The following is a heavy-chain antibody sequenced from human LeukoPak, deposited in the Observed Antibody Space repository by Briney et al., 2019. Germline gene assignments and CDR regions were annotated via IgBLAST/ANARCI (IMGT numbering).Heavy chain of an antibody. CDR2: ISSSSSYI. Sequence: GGSLRLSCAGSGFTFSSYSMNWVRQAPGKGLEWVSSISSSSSYIYYADSVKGRFTISRDNAKNSLYLQMNSLRAEDTAVYYCARGAAAGTSGDYWGQGTLVTVSS. CDR1: GFTFSSYS. D-gene: IGHD6-13*01. J-gene: IGHJ4*02. V-gene: IGHV3-21*01. CDR3: ARGAAAGTSGDY.